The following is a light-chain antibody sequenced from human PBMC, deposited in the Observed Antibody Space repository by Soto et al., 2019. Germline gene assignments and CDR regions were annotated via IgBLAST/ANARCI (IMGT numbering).Light chain of an antibody. CDR3: CSYADSSTYV. J-gene: IGLJ1*01. Sequence: QSGLTKPASVSVSPGQSITISCTGTSSDVGSYNLVSLYQQHPGKAPKLIIYAGSKRPSGVSNRFSGSQSGNTASLTISGLQAEDEADYYCCSYADSSTYVFGTGTKVTVL. CDR2: AGS. V-gene: IGLV2-23*01. CDR1: SSDVGSYNL.